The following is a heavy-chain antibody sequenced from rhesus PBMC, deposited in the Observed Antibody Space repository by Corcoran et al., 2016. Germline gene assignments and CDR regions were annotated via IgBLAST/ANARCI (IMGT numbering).Heavy chain of an antibody. CDR1: GASVSGTY. Sequence: QGQLQESGPGLVKPSETLSLTCAVSGASVSGTYWTWLRQAQGKGLEWIGRIAGSGTTTDYNPSLKSRGAISMDTARNQISLKLDSVTAADTAIYYCARAGIATDFDFWGQGLLVTVSS. D-gene: IGHD5-36*01. CDR3: ARAGIATDFDF. CDR2: IAGSGTTT. J-gene: IGHJ4*01. V-gene: IGHV4S2*01.